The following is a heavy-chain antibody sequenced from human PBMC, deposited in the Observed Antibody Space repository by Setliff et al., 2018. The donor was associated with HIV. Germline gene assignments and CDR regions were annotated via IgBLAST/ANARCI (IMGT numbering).Heavy chain of an antibody. V-gene: IGHV4-34*01. CDR1: GFTFSSYS. Sequence: SETLSLTCAASGFTFSSYSMNWVRQSPGKGLEWIVEVNHNGNINYNPSLKSRVTVSVDTSKTQYSLKMISVTAADTAVYYCARVGSGSDYWGQGTLVTVSS. J-gene: IGHJ4*02. CDR2: VNHNGNI. CDR3: ARVGSGSDY. D-gene: IGHD3-10*01.